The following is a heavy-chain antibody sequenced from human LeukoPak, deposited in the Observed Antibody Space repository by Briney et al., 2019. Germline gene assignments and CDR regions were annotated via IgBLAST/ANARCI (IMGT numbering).Heavy chain of an antibody. V-gene: IGHV4-61*02. D-gene: IGHD4-17*01. CDR2: IYTSGST. Sequence: SETLSLTCTVSGGSISSASYYWSWIRQPAGKGLQWIGRIYTSGSTYYNPSLKSRVTITVDTSKNQFSLKLSSVTAADTAVYYCAREREGPYGYLDYWGQGILVTVSS. J-gene: IGHJ4*02. CDR3: AREREGPYGYLDY. CDR1: GGSISSASYY.